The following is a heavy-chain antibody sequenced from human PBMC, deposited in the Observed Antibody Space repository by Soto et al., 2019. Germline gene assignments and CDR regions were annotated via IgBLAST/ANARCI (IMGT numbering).Heavy chain of an antibody. D-gene: IGHD3-10*01. CDR2: IWYDGSNK. CDR1: GFTFSSYG. J-gene: IGHJ6*02. CDR3: ARDEWFGALYMGMDV. V-gene: IGHV3-33*01. Sequence: QVQLVESGGGVVQPGRSLRLSCAASGFTFSSYGMHWVRQAPGKGLEWVAVIWYDGSNKYYADSVKGRFTISRDNSKNTLYLQMNSLRAEDTAVYYCARDEWFGALYMGMDVWGQGTTVTVSS.